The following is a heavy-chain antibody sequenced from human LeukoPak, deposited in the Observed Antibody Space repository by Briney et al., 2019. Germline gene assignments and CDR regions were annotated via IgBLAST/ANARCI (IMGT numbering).Heavy chain of an antibody. Sequence: SETLSLTCTVSGGSISSGSYYWSWIRQPAGKGLEWIGRIYTSGSTNYNPSLKSRVTISVDTSKNQFSLKLSSVTAADTAVYYCARGRGVWIAAAGTDYYYYMDVWGKGTTVTISS. V-gene: IGHV4-61*02. D-gene: IGHD6-13*01. CDR2: IYTSGST. CDR3: ARGRGVWIAAAGTDYYYYMDV. CDR1: GGSISSGSYY. J-gene: IGHJ6*03.